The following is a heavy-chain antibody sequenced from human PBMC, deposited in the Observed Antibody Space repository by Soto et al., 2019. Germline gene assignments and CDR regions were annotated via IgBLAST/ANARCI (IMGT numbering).Heavy chain of an antibody. Sequence: GGSLRLSCAASGFTFSSYSMNWVRQAPGKGLEWVSSISSSSSYIYYADSVKGRFTISRDNAKNSLYLQMNSLRAEDTAVYYCARGNYDFWSGYYGSGRVLCMSVCGQGTTVTVSS. CDR2: ISSSSSYI. D-gene: IGHD3-3*01. CDR3: ARGNYDFWSGYYGSGRVLCMSV. V-gene: IGHV3-21*01. CDR1: GFTFSSYS. J-gene: IGHJ6*02.